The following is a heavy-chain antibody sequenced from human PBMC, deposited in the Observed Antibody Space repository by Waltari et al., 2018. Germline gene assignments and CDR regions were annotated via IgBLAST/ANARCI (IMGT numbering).Heavy chain of an antibody. D-gene: IGHD3-9*01. J-gene: IGHJ2*01. CDR2: IYYSGST. V-gene: IGHV4-39*01. CDR3: ATKRESSASGFDY. CDR1: GGSISSSSYY. Sequence: QLQLQESGPGLVKPSETLSFTCTVSGGSISSSSYYWGWIRQPPGKGLEWIGSIYYSGSTYYNPSLKSRVTISVDTSKNQFSLKLSSVTAADTAVYYCATKRESSASGFDYWGRGTLVTVSS.